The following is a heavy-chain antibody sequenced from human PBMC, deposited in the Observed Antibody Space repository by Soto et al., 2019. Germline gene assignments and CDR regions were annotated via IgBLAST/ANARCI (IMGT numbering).Heavy chain of an antibody. CDR2: IIPILGIA. Sequence: SVKVSCKASGGTFSSYTISWVRQAPGQGLEWMGRIIPILGIANYAQKFQGRVTITADKSTSTAYMELSSLRSEDTAVYYCARDSDFWSGYYYYYYYMDVWGQGTTVTVSS. CDR1: GGTFSSYT. D-gene: IGHD3-3*01. V-gene: IGHV1-69*04. CDR3: ARDSDFWSGYYYYYYYMDV. J-gene: IGHJ6*03.